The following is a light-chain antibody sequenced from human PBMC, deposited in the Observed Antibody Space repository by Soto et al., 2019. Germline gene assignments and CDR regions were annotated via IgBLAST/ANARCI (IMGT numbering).Light chain of an antibody. CDR1: QSLSSSY. CDR3: QQYGSTRRA. J-gene: IGKJ3*01. V-gene: IGKV3-20*01. Sequence: EFPRSPGAPSLSPGARASLSCRASQSLSSSYLAWYQQKRGQAPRLLIYGASSRATGIPDRFSGSGSGTEFTLTISRLEPEDFAIYCCQQYGSTRRAFGPGTKVDI. CDR2: GAS.